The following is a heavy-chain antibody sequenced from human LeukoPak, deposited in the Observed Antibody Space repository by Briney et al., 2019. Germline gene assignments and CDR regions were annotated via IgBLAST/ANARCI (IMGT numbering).Heavy chain of an antibody. Sequence: PSETLSLTCTVSGGSISSYYWSWIRQSAGKGLEWIGRIYGSGGTNYNPSLKSRVTMSVDTSKNQFSLKLSSVTAADTAVYYCARDPPDILDALDIWGQGTMVTVSS. D-gene: IGHD3-9*01. CDR2: IYGSGGT. V-gene: IGHV4-4*07. CDR1: GGSISSYY. CDR3: ARDPPDILDALDI. J-gene: IGHJ3*02.